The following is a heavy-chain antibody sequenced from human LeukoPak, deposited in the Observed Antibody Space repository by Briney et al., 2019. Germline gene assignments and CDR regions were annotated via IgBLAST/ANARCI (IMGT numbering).Heavy chain of an antibody. CDR2: IKQDGSEK. Sequence: GGSLRLSCAASGFTFSSYWMSWVRQAPGKGLEWVANIKQDGSEKYYVDSVKGRFTISRDNAKNSLYLQMNSLRAEDTAVYCCARDFDFWSGSPFDYWGQGTLVTVSS. CDR1: GFTFSSYW. V-gene: IGHV3-7*01. CDR3: ARDFDFWSGSPFDY. D-gene: IGHD3-3*01. J-gene: IGHJ4*02.